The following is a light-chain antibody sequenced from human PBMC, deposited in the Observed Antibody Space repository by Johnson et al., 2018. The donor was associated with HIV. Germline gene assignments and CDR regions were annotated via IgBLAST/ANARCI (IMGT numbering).Light chain of an antibody. CDR1: SSTVGNNF. CDR2: KDN. V-gene: IGLV1-51*02. J-gene: IGLJ1*01. CDR3: GTWDSSLSVFYV. Sequence: QSVLTQPPSVSAAPGQKVTISCSGSSSTVGNNFVSWYQVLPGTAPKLLIYKDNERPSGIPDRFSGSKSGTSATLGITGLQTGDEADYYCGTWDSSLSVFYVFGTGTKVTVL.